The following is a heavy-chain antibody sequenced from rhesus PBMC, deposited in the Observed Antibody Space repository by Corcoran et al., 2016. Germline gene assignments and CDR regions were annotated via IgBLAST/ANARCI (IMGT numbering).Heavy chain of an antibody. CDR3: ATSYCTGSGCYDDGGFDY. Sequence: EVQLVQSGAEVKKPGASVKISCKASGYTFTDYYLHWVRQAPGKGLDGKGRVDPEDGEAIPAQKFQDRVTITADTSTDTAYMELSSLRSEDTAVYYCATSYCTGSGCYDDGGFDYWGQGVLVTVSS. V-gene: IGHV1-111*02. D-gene: IGHD2-21*01. CDR2: VDPEDGEA. CDR1: GYTFTDYY. J-gene: IGHJ4*01.